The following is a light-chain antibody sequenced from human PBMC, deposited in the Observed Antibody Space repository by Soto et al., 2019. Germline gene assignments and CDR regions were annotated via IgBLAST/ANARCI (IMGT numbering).Light chain of an antibody. Sequence: QLVLTQSPSASASLGASVKLTCTLSSGHITYAIAWHQQQPEKGPRYLMKLDSDGSHSKGDGIPDRFSGSSSGAERYLTISSLQSEDEADYYCPTWATVPDWVFGGGTQLTVL. J-gene: IGLJ3*02. V-gene: IGLV4-69*01. CDR1: SGHITYA. CDR2: LDSDGSH. CDR3: PTWATVPDWV.